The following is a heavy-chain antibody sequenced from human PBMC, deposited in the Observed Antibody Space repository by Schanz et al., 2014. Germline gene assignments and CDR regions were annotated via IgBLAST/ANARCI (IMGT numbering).Heavy chain of an antibody. CDR3: AKIRYDSSGYYLPYYGMDV. Sequence: QVQLVESGGGVVRPGRSLRLSCATSGFTFSRFGMHWVRQAPGKGPEWVALVWSDGNTKYYVDSVKGRFTISRDNSMNTLHLQMDGLRVEDTAVYYCAKIRYDSSGYYLPYYGMDVWGQGTTVIVSS. J-gene: IGHJ6*02. CDR1: GFTFSRFG. D-gene: IGHD3-22*01. CDR2: VWSDGNTK. V-gene: IGHV3-33*06.